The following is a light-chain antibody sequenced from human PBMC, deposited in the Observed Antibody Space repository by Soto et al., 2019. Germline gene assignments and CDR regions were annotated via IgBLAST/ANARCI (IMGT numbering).Light chain of an antibody. CDR3: QQYNNWPRT. V-gene: IGKV3-15*01. J-gene: IGKJ2*01. CDR2: GAS. Sequence: EIVMTQSPVTLSVSPGERATLSCRASQSVSSSLAWFQQKPGQAPRLLIYGASTRATGIPARFSGSGSGTEFTLTISSLQSEDFAVYYCQQYNNWPRTFGQGTKLAMK. CDR1: QSVSSS.